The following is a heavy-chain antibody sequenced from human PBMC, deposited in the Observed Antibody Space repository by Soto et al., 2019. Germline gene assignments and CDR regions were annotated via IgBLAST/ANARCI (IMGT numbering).Heavy chain of an antibody. CDR3: ARVLSQELYYYYYYGMDV. CDR1: GGSISSGDYY. V-gene: IGHV4-30-4*01. D-gene: IGHD3-10*01. Sequence: SETLSLTCTVSGGSISSGDYYWSWIRQPPGKGLEWIGYIYYSGSTYYNPSLKSRVTISVDTSKNQFSLKLSSVTAADTAVYYCARVLSQELYYYYYYGMDVWGQGTTVTVSS. J-gene: IGHJ6*02. CDR2: IYYSGST.